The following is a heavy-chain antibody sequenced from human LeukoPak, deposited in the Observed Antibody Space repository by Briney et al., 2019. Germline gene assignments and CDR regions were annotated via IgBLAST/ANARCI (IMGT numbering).Heavy chain of an antibody. Sequence: MASETLSLTCTVSGGSISSGSYYWSWIRQPAGKGLEWIGRIYTSGSTNYNPSLKSRVTISVDTSKNQFSLKLSSVTAADTAVYYCAREVGSSGSSWSYAGYYYYMDVWGKGTTVTVSS. J-gene: IGHJ6*03. D-gene: IGHD6-13*01. V-gene: IGHV4-61*02. CDR2: IYTSGST. CDR3: AREVGSSGSSWSYAGYYYYMDV. CDR1: GGSISSGSYY.